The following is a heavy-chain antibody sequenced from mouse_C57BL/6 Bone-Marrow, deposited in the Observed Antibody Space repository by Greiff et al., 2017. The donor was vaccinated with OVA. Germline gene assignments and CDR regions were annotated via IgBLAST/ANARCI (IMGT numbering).Heavy chain of an antibody. CDR2: IYPGDGDT. CDR3: ARDFYYYAMDY. V-gene: IGHV1-80*01. Sequence: VKLQQSGAELVKPGASVKISCKASGYAFSSYWMNWVKQRPGKGLEWIGQIYPGDGDTNYNGKFKGKATLTADKSSSTAYMQLSSLTSEDSAVYFCARDFYYYAMDYWGQGTSVTVSS. CDR1: GYAFSSYW. J-gene: IGHJ4*01.